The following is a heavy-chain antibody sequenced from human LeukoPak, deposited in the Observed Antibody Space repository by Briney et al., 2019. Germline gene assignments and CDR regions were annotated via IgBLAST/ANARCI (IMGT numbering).Heavy chain of an antibody. Sequence: SETLSLTCTVSGYSISSGYYWGWIRQPPGKGLEWIGSIYHSGSTYYNPSLKSRVTISVDTSKNQFSLKLSSVTAADTAVYYCARGYQSYSSGWYEDAFDIWGQGTMVTVSS. CDR3: ARGYQSYSSGWYEDAFDI. V-gene: IGHV4-38-2*02. CDR1: GYSISSGYY. J-gene: IGHJ3*02. D-gene: IGHD6-19*01. CDR2: IYHSGST.